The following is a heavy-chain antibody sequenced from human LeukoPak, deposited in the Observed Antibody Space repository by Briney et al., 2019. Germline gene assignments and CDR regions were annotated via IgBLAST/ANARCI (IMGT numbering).Heavy chain of an antibody. D-gene: IGHD3-10*01. CDR3: ARDRGYYGSGPSHY. CDR1: GFTFSSYS. V-gene: IGHV3-48*01. Sequence: GGSLRLSCAASGFTFSSYSMNWVRQAPGKGLEWVSYISSSSSTIYYADSVKGRFTISRDNAKNSLYLQMNSLRAEDTAVYYCARDRGYYGSGPSHYWGQGTLVTVSS. CDR2: ISSSSSTI. J-gene: IGHJ4*02.